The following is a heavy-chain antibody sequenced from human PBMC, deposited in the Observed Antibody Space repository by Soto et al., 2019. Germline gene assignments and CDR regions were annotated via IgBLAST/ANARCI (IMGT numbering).Heavy chain of an antibody. J-gene: IGHJ3*02. CDR1: ENTFSTYS. CDR2: INPTTTTT. V-gene: IGHV1-46*03. D-gene: IGHD6-13*01. Sequence: QVHLVQSGAEVKKPGTSVKVSCKASENTFSTYSLHWVRQAPGQGLEWMGVINPTTTTTTDAQKFQGGVTRTRDTSTSTVFLELSSLRSGDTAVYFCARDLYSTSWYVRAFDMWGQGTMVTVSS. CDR3: ARDLYSTSWYVRAFDM.